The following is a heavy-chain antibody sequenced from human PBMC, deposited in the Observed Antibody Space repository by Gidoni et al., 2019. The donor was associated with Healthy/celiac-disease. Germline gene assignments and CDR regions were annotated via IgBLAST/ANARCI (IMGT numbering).Heavy chain of an antibody. CDR1: GYTFTSYD. Sequence: VQLVQSGAEVKTPGASVKVSCKASGYTFTSYDINWVREATGQGLEWMGWMNSNSGNPGYAQKFQGRATMTRNTAIRTAYMQRSSLRSEYTAVYYCARGHQGVVTAPGYWCQGTRVAVSS. V-gene: IGHV1-8*01. CDR2: MNSNSGNP. J-gene: IGHJ4*02. D-gene: IGHD2-21*02. CDR3: ARGHQGVVTAPGY.